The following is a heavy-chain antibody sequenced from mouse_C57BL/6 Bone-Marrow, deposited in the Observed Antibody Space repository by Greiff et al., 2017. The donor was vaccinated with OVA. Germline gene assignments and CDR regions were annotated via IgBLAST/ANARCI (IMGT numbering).Heavy chain of an antibody. J-gene: IGHJ2*01. V-gene: IGHV1-54*01. CDR2: IIPGSGGT. Sequence: QVQLQQSGAELVRPGTSVKVSCKASGYAFTNYLIEWVKQRPGQGLEWIGVIIPGSGGTNYNEKFKGKATLTADKSSSTAYMQLSSLTSEDSAVYFCARWTDYWGQGTTLTVSS. CDR3: ARWTDY. CDR1: GYAFTNYL.